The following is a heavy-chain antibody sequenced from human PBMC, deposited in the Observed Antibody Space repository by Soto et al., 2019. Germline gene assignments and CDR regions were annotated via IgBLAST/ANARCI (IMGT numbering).Heavy chain of an antibody. CDR2: ISSNGGST. CDR1: GFTFSRCA. CDR3: AREFGGSYYYYYYMDV. D-gene: IGHD3-16*01. J-gene: IGHJ6*03. V-gene: IGHV3-64*01. Sequence: XXSLRLSCAASGFTFSRCAMHWVLQAPGKGLEYVSAISSNGGSTYYANSVKGRFTISRDNSKNTLYLQMGSLRAEHMAVYYCAREFGGSYYYYYYMDVWGKGTTVTVSS.